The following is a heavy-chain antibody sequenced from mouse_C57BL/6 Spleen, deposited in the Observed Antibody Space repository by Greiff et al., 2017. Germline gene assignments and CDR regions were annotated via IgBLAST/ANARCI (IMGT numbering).Heavy chain of an antibody. CDR1: GFTFNTYA. CDR2: IRSKSSNYAT. CDR3: VREGTGVAKVYAMDY. Sequence: EVQLQESGGGLVQPKGSLKLSCAASGFTFNTYAMHWVRQAPGKGLEWVARIRSKSSNYATYYADSVKDRFTISRDDSQSMLYLQMNNLKTEDTAMYYCVREGTGVAKVYAMDYWGQGTSVTVSS. V-gene: IGHV10-3*01. J-gene: IGHJ4*01. D-gene: IGHD1-1*01.